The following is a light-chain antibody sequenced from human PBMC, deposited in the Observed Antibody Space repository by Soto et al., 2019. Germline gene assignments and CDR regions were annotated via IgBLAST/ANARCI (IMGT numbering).Light chain of an antibody. CDR3: SSYTSSSTLV. CDR1: SRDVGGYNS. V-gene: IGLV2-14*01. Sequence: QSALTQPASVSGYPGQSITISCTGTSRDVGGYNSVSWYQQHPGKTPKLMIYDVSNRPSGVSNRFSGSKSGNTASLTISGLQAEDEADYYCSSYTSSSTLVFGGGTKLTV. CDR2: DVS. J-gene: IGLJ2*01.